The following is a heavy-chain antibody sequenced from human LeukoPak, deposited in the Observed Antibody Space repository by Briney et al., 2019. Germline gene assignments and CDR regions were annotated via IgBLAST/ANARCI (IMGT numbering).Heavy chain of an antibody. D-gene: IGHD3-16*01. V-gene: IGHV4-4*07. CDR2: IFASGHT. Sequence: SETLSLTCTVSGGSIRNQYWAWMRQSAGKGLEWIGRIFASGHTDSNPSLRSRVTISIDTPKNQFSLRLTSVTAADTAFYYCAREWPGSYDALTGLYEGGYYYDKWGQGTLVTVSS. J-gene: IGHJ4*02. CDR3: AREWPGSYDALTGLYEGGYYYDK. CDR1: GGSIRNQY.